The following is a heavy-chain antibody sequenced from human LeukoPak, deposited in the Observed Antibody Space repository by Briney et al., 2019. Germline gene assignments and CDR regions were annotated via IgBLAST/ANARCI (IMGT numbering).Heavy chain of an antibody. V-gene: IGHV1-46*01. CDR1: GYTFTSYY. CDR2: INPSGGST. J-gene: IGHJ4*02. Sequence: ASVKVSCKASGYTFTSYYMHWVRQAPGQGLEWMGIINPSGGSTSYAQKFQGRVTMTRDTSTSTVYMELSSLRSEDTAVYYCARGSRVLGYSSGYSQRHYFDYWGQGTLVTVSS. CDR3: ARGSRVLGYSSGYSQRHYFDY. D-gene: IGHD6-19*01.